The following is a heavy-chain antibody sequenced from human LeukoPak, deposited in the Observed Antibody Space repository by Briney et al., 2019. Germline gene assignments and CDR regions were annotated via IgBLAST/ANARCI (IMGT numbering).Heavy chain of an antibody. CDR2: MYSGGTT. Sequence: GGSLRLSCTGSGFTFSSSDMSWVRQTPGKGLEWVSVMYSGGTTYYSDSVKGRFTISRDSSKNTVNLQMNSLRAEDTAVYYCARDRRDGYCLGHWGQGTLVTVSS. D-gene: IGHD2-2*03. CDR3: ARDRRDGYCLGH. V-gene: IGHV3-66*01. J-gene: IGHJ4*02. CDR1: GFTFSSSD.